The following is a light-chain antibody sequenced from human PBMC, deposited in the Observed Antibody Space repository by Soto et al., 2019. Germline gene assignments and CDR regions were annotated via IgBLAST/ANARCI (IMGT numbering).Light chain of an antibody. CDR3: QQYNDWPLT. Sequence: ERVMTQSPATLSVSPGERATLSCRASQSVSSNLAWYQQKPGQAPRLLIYGASTRATGIPARFSGSGSGTEFTLTISSLQSEDFAVYYCQQYNDWPLTFGGGTNVDI. CDR1: QSVSSN. J-gene: IGKJ4*01. V-gene: IGKV3-15*01. CDR2: GAS.